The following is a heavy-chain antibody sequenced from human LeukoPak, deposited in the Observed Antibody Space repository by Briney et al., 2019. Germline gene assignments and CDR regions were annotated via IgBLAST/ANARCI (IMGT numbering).Heavy chain of an antibody. CDR1: GGSISSYY. J-gene: IGHJ4*02. V-gene: IGHV4-59*08. CDR2: IYYSGST. D-gene: IGHD2-2*01. Sequence: SETLSLTCTVSGGSISSYYWSWIRQPPGKGLEWIGYIYYSGSTNYNPSLKSRVTISVDTSKNQFSLKLSSMTAADTAVYYCARRLGGTSTGFDYWGQRTLVTVSS. CDR3: ARRLGGTSTGFDY.